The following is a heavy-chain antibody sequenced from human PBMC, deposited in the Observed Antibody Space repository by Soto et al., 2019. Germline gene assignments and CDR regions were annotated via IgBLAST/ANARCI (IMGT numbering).Heavy chain of an antibody. J-gene: IGHJ4*02. CDR3: ARGWSYDILTGFSY. CDR2: ITPIFGRA. Sequence: QVQLVQSGAEVKKPGSSVKVSCKASGGSFSNYAISWVRQAPGQGLEWMGGITPIFGRANYAQKFQGRVTITEDESTSTAYMELSSLRSEDTAIYYCARGWSYDILTGFSYWGQGTLVTVSS. CDR1: GGSFSNYA. D-gene: IGHD3-9*01. V-gene: IGHV1-69*01.